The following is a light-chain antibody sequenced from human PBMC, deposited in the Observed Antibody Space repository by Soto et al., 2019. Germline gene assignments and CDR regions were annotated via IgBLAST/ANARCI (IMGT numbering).Light chain of an antibody. CDR2: LNSDGSH. Sequence: VLTQSPSASASLGASVKLTCTLSSGHSSYAIAWHQQRPEKGPRYLMKLNSDGSHSKGDGIPDRFSGSSSGAERYLTISSLQSEDEADYYCQTWGTDILAVFGGGTQLTVL. J-gene: IGLJ7*01. CDR1: SGHSSYA. V-gene: IGLV4-69*01. CDR3: QTWGTDILAV.